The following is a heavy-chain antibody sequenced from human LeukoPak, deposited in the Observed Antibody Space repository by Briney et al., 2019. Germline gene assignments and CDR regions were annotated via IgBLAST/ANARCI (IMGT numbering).Heavy chain of an antibody. D-gene: IGHD3-10*01. J-gene: IGHJ6*03. V-gene: IGHV4-59*01. CDR2: IYYSGST. CDR3: ARGRSSMVRGYYYYYMDV. Sequence: SETLSLTCTVSGGSISSYYWSWIRQPPGKGLEWIGYIYYSGSTNYNPSLKSRVTMSVDTSKNQFSLKLSSVTAADTAVYYCARGRSSMVRGYYYYYMDVWGKGTTVTISS. CDR1: GGSISSYY.